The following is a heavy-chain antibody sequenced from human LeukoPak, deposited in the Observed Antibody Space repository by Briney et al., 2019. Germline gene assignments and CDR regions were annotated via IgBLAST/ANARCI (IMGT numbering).Heavy chain of an antibody. CDR3: AKPTMAVAGTDWIDAFSI. J-gene: IGHJ3*02. V-gene: IGHV3-23*01. CDR1: GITFSTFA. Sequence: PGGSLRLSCVTSGITFSTFALTWVRQAPGKGLEWVSALSRDGANTYYADSAKGRFTISRDNANNLLYLQMDSLRAEDTAVYYCAKPTMAVAGTDWIDAFSIWGQGTMVTFSS. CDR2: LSRDGANT. D-gene: IGHD6-19*01.